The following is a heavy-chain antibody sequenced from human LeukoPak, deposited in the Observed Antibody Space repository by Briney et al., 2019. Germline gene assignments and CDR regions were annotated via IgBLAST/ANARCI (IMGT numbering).Heavy chain of an antibody. D-gene: IGHD3-22*01. V-gene: IGHV3-43*02. CDR3: AKDRIYYDSSGYYDY. CDR1: GFTFDDYA. Sequence: GGSLRLSCAASGFTFDDYAMHWVRQAPGKGLEWVSLISGDGGSTYYADSAKGRFTISRDNSKNSLYLQMNSLRTEDTALCYCAKDRIYYDSSGYYDYWGQGTLVTVSS. J-gene: IGHJ4*02. CDR2: ISGDGGST.